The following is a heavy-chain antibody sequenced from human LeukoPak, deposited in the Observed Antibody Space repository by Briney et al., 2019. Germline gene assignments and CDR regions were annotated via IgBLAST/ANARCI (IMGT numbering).Heavy chain of an antibody. CDR1: GFTFSSYA. D-gene: IGHD5-24*01. CDR2: ISPRGST. V-gene: IGHV3-23*01. Sequence: GGSLRLSCAASGFTFSSYAMSWVRQAPRKGLEWVSVISPRGSTYYPDSVKGRFTISRDNAKNSLYLQMDSLRAEDTAVYYCARWSMATNGYYLDYWGQGTLVTVSS. J-gene: IGHJ4*02. CDR3: ARWSMATNGYYLDY.